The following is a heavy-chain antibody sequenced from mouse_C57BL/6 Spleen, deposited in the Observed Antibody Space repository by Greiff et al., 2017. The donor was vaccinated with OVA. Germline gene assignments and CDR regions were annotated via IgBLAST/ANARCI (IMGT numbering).Heavy chain of an antibody. V-gene: IGHV5-12*01. D-gene: IGHD1-1*01. CDR1: GFTFSDYY. J-gene: IGHJ4*01. Sequence: EVKVVESGGGLVQPGGSLKLSCAASGFTFSDYYMYWVRQTPEKRLEWVAYISNGGGSTYYPDTVKGRFTISRDNAKNTLYLQMSRLKSEDTAMYYCARQSTGAMDYWGQGTSVTVSS. CDR2: ISNGGGST. CDR3: ARQSTGAMDY.